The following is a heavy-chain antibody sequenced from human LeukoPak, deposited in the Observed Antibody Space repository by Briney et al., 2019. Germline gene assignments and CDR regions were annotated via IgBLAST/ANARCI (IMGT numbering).Heavy chain of an antibody. V-gene: IGHV3-48*02. CDR3: ARLESSGWYWVY. CDR1: GFTFSTYS. J-gene: IGHJ4*02. Sequence: PGGSLRLSCAASGFTFSTYSMNWVRQAPGKGLEWVSYISSTSNTIYYAASVKGRFTISRDNAKNSLDLQMNSLRDEDTAVYYCARLESSGWYWVYWGQGTLVTVSS. D-gene: IGHD6-19*01. CDR2: ISSTSNTI.